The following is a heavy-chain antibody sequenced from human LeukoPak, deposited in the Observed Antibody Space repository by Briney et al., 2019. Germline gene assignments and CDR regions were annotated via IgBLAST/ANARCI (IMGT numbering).Heavy chain of an antibody. CDR3: AKDSWGSSSWYFDY. CDR2: IIPIFGIA. CDR1: GGTFSSYA. V-gene: IGHV1-69*04. J-gene: IGHJ4*02. Sequence: SVKVSCKASGGTFSSYAISWVRQAPGQGLEWMGRIIPIFGIANYAQKFQGRVTITADKSTSTAYMELSSLRSEDTAVYYCAKDSWGSSSWYFDYWGQGTLVTVSS. D-gene: IGHD6-13*01.